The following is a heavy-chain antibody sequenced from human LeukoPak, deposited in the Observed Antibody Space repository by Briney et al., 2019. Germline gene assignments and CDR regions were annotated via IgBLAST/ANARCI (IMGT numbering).Heavy chain of an antibody. D-gene: IGHD6-13*01. CDR1: GFTFSSYE. CDR3: ARGYSADY. V-gene: IGHV3-48*03. Sequence: GGSLRLSCEASGFTFSSYEMNWVRQAPGKGLEWVSYISTSGNTVYYADSVKGRFTISRDNAKKSVYLQMNSLRVEDTAVYYCARGYSADYWGQGTLVTVSS. CDR2: ISTSGNTV. J-gene: IGHJ4*02.